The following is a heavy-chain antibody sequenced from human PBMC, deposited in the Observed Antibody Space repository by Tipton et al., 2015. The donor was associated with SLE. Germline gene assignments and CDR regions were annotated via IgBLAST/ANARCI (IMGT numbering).Heavy chain of an antibody. J-gene: IGHJ4*02. Sequence: TLSLTCTVSGGSISSHYWSWIRQPPGKGLEWIGYIYYSGSTYYNPSLKSRVTISVDTSKNQFSLKLSSVTAADTAVYYCARALVGATNPFDYWGQGTLVTVSS. CDR3: ARALVGATNPFDY. D-gene: IGHD1-26*01. CDR2: IYYSGST. V-gene: IGHV4-30-4*01. CDR1: GGSISSHY.